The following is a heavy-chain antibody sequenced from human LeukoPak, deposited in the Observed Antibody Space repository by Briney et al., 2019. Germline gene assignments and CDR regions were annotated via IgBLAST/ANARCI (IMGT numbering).Heavy chain of an antibody. J-gene: IGHJ4*02. CDR2: IWYDGSNK. CDR1: GFTFSSYG. V-gene: IGHV3-33*08. CDR3: ARKPLSYSDYEVDY. Sequence: GGSLRLSCAASGFTFSSYGMHWVRQAPGKGLEWVAVIWYDGSNKYYADSVKGRFTISRDNSKNTLYLHMNSLRAEDTAVYYCARKPLSYSDYEVDYWGQGTLVTVSS. D-gene: IGHD4-17*01.